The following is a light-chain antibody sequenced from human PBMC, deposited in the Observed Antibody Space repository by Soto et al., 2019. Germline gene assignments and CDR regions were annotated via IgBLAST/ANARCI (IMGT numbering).Light chain of an antibody. CDR3: LSKTSSISYV. V-gene: IGLV2-14*01. CDR2: EVS. Sequence: HSVLTQPASVSGSPGQSITISCTGTTSDVGGYNYVSWYQQHPGKVPKLLIHEVSNRPSGVSNRFSGSKSGNTASLTISGLQAEDEADYYCLSKTSSISYVFGTGTKLTVL. CDR1: TSDVGGYNY. J-gene: IGLJ1*01.